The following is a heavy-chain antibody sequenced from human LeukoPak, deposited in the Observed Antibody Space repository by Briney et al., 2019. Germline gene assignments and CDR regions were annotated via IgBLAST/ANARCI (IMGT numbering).Heavy chain of an antibody. CDR3: ASDYSSRGG. Sequence: SVKVSCKASGGTFSSYAISWVRQAPGQGLEWMGRIIPILGIANYAQKFQGRVTITADKSTSTAYMELSSLRSEDTAVYHCASDYSSRGGWGQGTLVTVSS. J-gene: IGHJ4*02. CDR2: IIPILGIA. V-gene: IGHV1-69*04. D-gene: IGHD6-13*01. CDR1: GGTFSSYA.